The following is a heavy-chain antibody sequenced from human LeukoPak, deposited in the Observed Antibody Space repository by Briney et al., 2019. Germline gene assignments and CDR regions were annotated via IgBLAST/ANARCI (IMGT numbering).Heavy chain of an antibody. Sequence: SETLSLTCAVNGGSFSGYYWSWIRQPPGKGLEWIGEINHSGSTNYNPSLKSRVTISVDTSKNQFSLKLSPVTAADTAVYYCARHSDGSGSYSFDYWGQGTLVTVSS. CDR2: INHSGST. CDR1: GGSFSGYY. CDR3: ARHSDGSGSYSFDY. V-gene: IGHV4-34*01. J-gene: IGHJ4*02. D-gene: IGHD3-10*01.